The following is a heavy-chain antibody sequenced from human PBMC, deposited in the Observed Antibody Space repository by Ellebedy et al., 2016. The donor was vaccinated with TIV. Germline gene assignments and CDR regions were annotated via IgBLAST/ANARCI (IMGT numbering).Heavy chain of an antibody. J-gene: IGHJ2*01. CDR1: GFTFDSYA. V-gene: IGHV3-30-3*01. Sequence: GESLKISCVASGFTFDSYAMHWVRQAPGKGLEWVAVISHDGSSQYYADSVKGRFTISRDNSKNTLYLQMNSLRAEDSAVYFCAKDGGNRYWYFDHWGRGTLVTVSS. D-gene: IGHD2-15*01. CDR3: AKDGGNRYWYFDH. CDR2: ISHDGSSQ.